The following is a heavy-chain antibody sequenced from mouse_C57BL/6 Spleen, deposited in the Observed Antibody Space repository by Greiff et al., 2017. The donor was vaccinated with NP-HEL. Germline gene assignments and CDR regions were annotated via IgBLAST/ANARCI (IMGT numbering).Heavy chain of an antibody. V-gene: IGHV1-26*01. CDR3: ARKGGDSSFDY. CDR1: GYTFTDYY. CDR2: INPNNGGT. J-gene: IGHJ2*01. Sequence: EVQLQQSGPELVKPGASVKISCKASGYTFTDYYMNWVKQSHGKSLEWIGDINPNNGGTSYNQKFKGKATLTVDKSSSTAYLELRSLTSEDSAVYYCARKGGDSSFDYWGQGTTLTVSS. D-gene: IGHD2-12*01.